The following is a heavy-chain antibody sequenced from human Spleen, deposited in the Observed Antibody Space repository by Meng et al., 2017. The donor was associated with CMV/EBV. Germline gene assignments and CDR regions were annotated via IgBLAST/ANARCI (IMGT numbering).Heavy chain of an antibody. CDR3: ARQYGSYDY. D-gene: IGHD2-15*01. Sequence: GESLKISCVASGFTFSYYSMDWVRQAPGKGLEWVAYISSGSSTMYYADSVKGRFTVARDNVKNSVYLQMNSLRVDDAAVYYCARQYGSYDYWGQGTLVTVSS. J-gene: IGHJ4*02. CDR1: GFTFSYYS. CDR2: ISSGSSTM. V-gene: IGHV3-48*04.